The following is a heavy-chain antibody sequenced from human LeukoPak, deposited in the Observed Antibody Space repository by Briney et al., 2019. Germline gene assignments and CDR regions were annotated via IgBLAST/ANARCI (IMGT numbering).Heavy chain of an antibody. CDR3: ARLWTADGTYYYYYTDV. J-gene: IGHJ6*03. Sequence: PGGSLRLSCAVSGFTFSSYSMSWVRQAPGKGLEWVANMKEDGSEIFYVDSVKGRFTISRDNAKNSLYLQMNSLRAEDTAVYYCARLWTADGTYYYYYTDVWGKGTTVTVSS. CDR1: GFTFSSYS. D-gene: IGHD6-13*01. V-gene: IGHV3-7*01. CDR2: MKEDGSEI.